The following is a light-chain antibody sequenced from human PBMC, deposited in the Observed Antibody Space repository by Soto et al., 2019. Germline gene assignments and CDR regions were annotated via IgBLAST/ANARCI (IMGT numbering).Light chain of an antibody. CDR3: HSYDSSLSAHVV. CDR2: GDN. V-gene: IGLV1-40*01. J-gene: IGLJ2*01. Sequence: QSVLTQPPSVSGAPGQKVTISCTGGSSNIGAGYDVHWYQQFPGTAPKLLIYGDNKRPSGVPDRFSGSKSGTSPSLAITGLQAEDESDYYCHSYDSSLSAHVVFGGGTKLTVL. CDR1: SSNIGAGYD.